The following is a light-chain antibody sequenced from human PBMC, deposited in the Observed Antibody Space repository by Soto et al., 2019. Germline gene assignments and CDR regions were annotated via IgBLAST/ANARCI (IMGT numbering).Light chain of an antibody. Sequence: IVLTQSPGTLSLSPGERATLSCRASQSVSSSYLAWYQQKPGQAPRLLIYGASSRATGIPDRFSGSGSGTDFTLTISRLEPEAFAVYYCQQYGSSPYTFGQGTKVEIK. CDR1: QSVSSSY. CDR3: QQYGSSPYT. CDR2: GAS. J-gene: IGKJ2*01. V-gene: IGKV3-20*01.